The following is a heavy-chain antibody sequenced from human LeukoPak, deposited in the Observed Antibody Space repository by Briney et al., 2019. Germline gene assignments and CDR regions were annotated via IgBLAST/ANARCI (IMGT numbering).Heavy chain of an antibody. CDR3: ARRLVGATTAVFDY. V-gene: IGHV5-51*01. Sequence: GESLKISCKGSGYSSTSYWIGWVRQMSGKGLEWMGNIHPRDSDTRYSPSFKGQVTISADKSITTAYLQWSSLKASDTAMYFCARRLVGATTAVFDYWGQGTLVTVSS. CDR1: GYSSTSYW. CDR2: IHPRDSDT. D-gene: IGHD1-26*01. J-gene: IGHJ4*02.